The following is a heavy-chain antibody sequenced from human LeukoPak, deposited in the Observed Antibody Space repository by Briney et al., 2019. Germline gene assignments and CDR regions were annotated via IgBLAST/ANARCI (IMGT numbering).Heavy chain of an antibody. D-gene: IGHD6-13*01. CDR1: GFTFSSYA. CDR2: ISSNGGST. Sequence: GGSLRLSCSASGFTFSSYAMHWVRQAPGKGLEYVSAISSNGGSTYYADYVKGRFTISRDNSKNTLYLQMSSLRAEDTAVYYCVKEGDSSSWYEVDYWGQGTLVTVSS. CDR3: VKEGDSSSWYEVDY. V-gene: IGHV3-64D*06. J-gene: IGHJ4*02.